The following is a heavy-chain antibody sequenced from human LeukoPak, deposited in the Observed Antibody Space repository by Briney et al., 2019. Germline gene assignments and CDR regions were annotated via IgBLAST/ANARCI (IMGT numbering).Heavy chain of an antibody. Sequence: PGGSLRLSCADSGFTFSNYEMVWVRQAPGKGLEWVSYISSTGRTMYYADSVQGRFTISRDNAKNSLYLQMNSLRDEDTAVYYCARVGRGLYSMDVWGQGTTVTVSS. D-gene: IGHD3-10*01. V-gene: IGHV3-48*03. CDR3: ARVGRGLYSMDV. J-gene: IGHJ6*02. CDR2: ISSTGRTM. CDR1: GFTFSNYE.